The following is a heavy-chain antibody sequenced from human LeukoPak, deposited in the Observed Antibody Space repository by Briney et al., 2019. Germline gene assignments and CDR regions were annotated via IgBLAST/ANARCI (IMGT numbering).Heavy chain of an antibody. D-gene: IGHD3-10*01. CDR2: ISYDGSNK. Sequence: GGSLRLSCAASGFTFSSYGMHWVRQAPGKGLEWVAVISYDGSNKYYADSVKGRFTISRDNSKNTLYLQMNSLRAEDTAVYYCAKDYSPFGYGSGSPFWGQGTLVTVSS. CDR1: GFTFSSYG. CDR3: AKDYSPFGYGSGSPF. J-gene: IGHJ4*02. V-gene: IGHV3-30*18.